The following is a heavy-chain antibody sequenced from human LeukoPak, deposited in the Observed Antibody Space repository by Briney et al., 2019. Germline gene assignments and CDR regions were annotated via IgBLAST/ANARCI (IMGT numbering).Heavy chain of an antibody. CDR2: ISSDGSIK. D-gene: IGHD3-3*01. V-gene: IGHV3-30*18. J-gene: IGHJ4*02. CDR1: GFTFSSYW. CDR3: VKEYHSRGFGAYFDY. Sequence: GGSLRLSCAASGFTFSSYWMSWVRQAPGKGLEWVAVISSDGSIKVYADSVKGRFTLSRDNSINTVDLQMNSLRAEDTAVYYCVKEYHSRGFGAYFDYWGQGTLVTVSS.